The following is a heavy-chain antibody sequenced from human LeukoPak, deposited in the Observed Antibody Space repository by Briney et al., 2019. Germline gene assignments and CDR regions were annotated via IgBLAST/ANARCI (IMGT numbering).Heavy chain of an antibody. CDR3: ARGFRSAIFGVVIRVYYYMDV. Sequence: GASMKLSCKASGGTFTSYAISWVRQAPGQGLEWMGGIIPIFGTANYAQKFQGRVTITADESTSTAYMELSSLRSEDTAVYYCARGFRSAIFGVVIRVYYYMDVWGKGTTVTVSS. D-gene: IGHD3-3*01. CDR2: IIPIFGTA. V-gene: IGHV1-69*13. CDR1: GGTFTSYA. J-gene: IGHJ6*03.